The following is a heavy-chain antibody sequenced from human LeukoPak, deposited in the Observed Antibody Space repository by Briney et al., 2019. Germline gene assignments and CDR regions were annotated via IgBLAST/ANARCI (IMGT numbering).Heavy chain of an antibody. CDR2: IWYDGSNK. D-gene: IGHD2-21*01. V-gene: IGHV3-33*01. CDR3: ATVRGCGGDCYYLDY. Sequence: GRSLRLSCAASGITFRSYGMQWVRQAPGKGLEWVAIIWYDGSNKYYADSVKGRFTISRDNSKNTLYLQMNSLRAEDTAVYYCATVRGCGGDCYYLDYWGQGTLVTVSS. CDR1: GITFRSYG. J-gene: IGHJ4*02.